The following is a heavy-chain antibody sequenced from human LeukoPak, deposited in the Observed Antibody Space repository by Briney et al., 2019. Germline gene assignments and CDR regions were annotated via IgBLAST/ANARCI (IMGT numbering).Heavy chain of an antibody. D-gene: IGHD3-10*01. CDR3: ARVSSVNYYGSGSYYTFDY. CDR2: INAGNGNT. J-gene: IGHJ4*02. CDR1: GYTFTSYA. V-gene: IGHV1-3*01. Sequence: RASVKVSCKASGYTFTSYAMHWVRQAPGQRLEWMGWINAGNGNTKYSQKFQGRVTITRDTSASTAYMELSSLRSEDTAVHYCARVSSVNYYGSGSYYTFDYWGQGTLVTVSS.